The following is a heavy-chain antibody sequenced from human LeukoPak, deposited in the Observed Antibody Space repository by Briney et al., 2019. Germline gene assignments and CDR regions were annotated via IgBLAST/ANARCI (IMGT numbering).Heavy chain of an antibody. V-gene: IGHV3-11*01. Sequence: PGGSLRLSCAASGFTFSDYYMSWIRQAPGKGLEWISYISSGGTTIYYADSVKGRFTISRDNAKNSLYLQMNSLRAEDTAVYYCARVNVGVTGYDYWGQGTLVTVSS. J-gene: IGHJ4*02. CDR1: GFTFSDYY. D-gene: IGHD3-9*01. CDR2: ISSGGTTI. CDR3: ARVNVGVTGYDY.